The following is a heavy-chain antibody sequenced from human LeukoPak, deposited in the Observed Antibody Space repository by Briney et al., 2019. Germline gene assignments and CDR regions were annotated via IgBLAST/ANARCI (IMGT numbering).Heavy chain of an antibody. J-gene: IGHJ4*02. Sequence: ASVKVPCKASGYTFTSYDINWVRQATGQGPEWMGWMNPNSGNTGYAQKFQGRATITRNTSISTAYMELSSLRSEDTAVYYCARGSRYGDYTLDYWGQGTLVTVSS. CDR1: GYTFTSYD. CDR3: ARGSRYGDYTLDY. D-gene: IGHD4-17*01. V-gene: IGHV1-8*03. CDR2: MNPNSGNT.